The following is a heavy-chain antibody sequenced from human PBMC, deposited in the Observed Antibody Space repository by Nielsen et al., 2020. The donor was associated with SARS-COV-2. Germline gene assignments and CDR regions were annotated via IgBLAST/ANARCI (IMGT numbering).Heavy chain of an antibody. D-gene: IGHD5-18*01. CDR2: IYYSGST. CDR3: AGTAMVTSYYYYMDV. Sequence: SETLSLTCTVSGDSISSGGYYWSWIRQHPGKGLEWIGYIYYSGSTYYNPSLKSRVTISVDTSKNQFSLKLSSVTAADTAVYYCAGTAMVTSYYYYMDVWGKGTTVTVSS. CDR1: GDSISSGGYY. V-gene: IGHV4-31*03. J-gene: IGHJ6*03.